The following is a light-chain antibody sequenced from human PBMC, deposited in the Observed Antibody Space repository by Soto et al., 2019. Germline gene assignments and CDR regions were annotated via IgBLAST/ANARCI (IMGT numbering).Light chain of an antibody. Sequence: DIQMTQSPSSLSASVGDRVTITCRASQGISNYLAWYQQKPGKVPKLLIYAASTLQSGVPSRFSGSGSGTDFTLTISSLHPEDVATYSCQKYTSAPFTFGPGTKVDIK. J-gene: IGKJ3*01. CDR1: QGISNY. V-gene: IGKV1-27*01. CDR3: QKYTSAPFT. CDR2: AAS.